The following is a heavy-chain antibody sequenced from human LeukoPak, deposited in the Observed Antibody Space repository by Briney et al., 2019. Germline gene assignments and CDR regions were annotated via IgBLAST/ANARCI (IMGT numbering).Heavy chain of an antibody. CDR2: ISGSGGST. V-gene: IGHV3-23*01. CDR3: AKIPEYRQLTYFDY. CDR1: GFTFSSYA. Sequence: GGSLRLSCAASGFTFSSYAMSWVRQAPGKGLEWVSAISGSGGSTYYADSVKGRFTISRDNSMNMLYLQMNSLRAEDTAVYYCAKIPEYRQLTYFDYWGQGTLVTVSS. D-gene: IGHD2-2*01. J-gene: IGHJ4*02.